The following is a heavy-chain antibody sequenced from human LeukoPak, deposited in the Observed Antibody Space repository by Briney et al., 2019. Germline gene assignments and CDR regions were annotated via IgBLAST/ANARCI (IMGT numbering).Heavy chain of an antibody. V-gene: IGHV1-2*02. J-gene: IGHJ4*02. CDR1: GYTFTGYY. CDR3: ARAYCSAGDCYEFDY. Sequence: GASVKVSCKASGYTFTGYYMHWVRQAPGQGLEWMGWINPNNGGTNYARKFHGRVTMIRDTSISTLYMELSSLRSDDTAVYYCARAYCSAGDCYEFDYWGQGTLVTVSS. CDR2: INPNNGGT. D-gene: IGHD2-15*01.